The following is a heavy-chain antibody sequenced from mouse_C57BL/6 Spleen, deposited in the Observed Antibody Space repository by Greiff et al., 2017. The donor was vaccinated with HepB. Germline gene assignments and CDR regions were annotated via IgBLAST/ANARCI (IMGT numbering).Heavy chain of an antibody. J-gene: IGHJ3*01. CDR1: GYTFTSYW. CDR3: ARDYYGSSSSFAY. D-gene: IGHD1-1*01. V-gene: IGHV1-72*01. Sequence: QVQLQQPGAELVKPGASVKLSCKASGYTFTSYWMHWVKQRPGRGLEWIGRIDPNSGGTKYNEKFKSKATLTVDKPSSTAYMQLSSLTSEDSAVYYWARDYYGSSSSFAYWGQGTLVTVSA. CDR2: IDPNSGGT.